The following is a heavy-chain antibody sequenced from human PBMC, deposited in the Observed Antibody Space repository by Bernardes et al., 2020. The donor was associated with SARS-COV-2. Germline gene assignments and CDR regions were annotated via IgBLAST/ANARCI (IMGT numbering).Heavy chain of an antibody. CDR3: TRGRGVVGYYFYMDV. CDR1: GFTFSDHY. Sequence: GSLRLSCAASGFTFSDHYMDWFRQAPGKGLEWVGRSRDKSNGYATEYAASVKGRFTLSRDNFKNSVYLQMNNLRTEDTAVYYCTRGRGVVGYYFYMDVWGQGTTVTVSS. V-gene: IGHV3-72*01. CDR2: SRDKSNGYAT. J-gene: IGHJ6*03. D-gene: IGHD3-10*01.